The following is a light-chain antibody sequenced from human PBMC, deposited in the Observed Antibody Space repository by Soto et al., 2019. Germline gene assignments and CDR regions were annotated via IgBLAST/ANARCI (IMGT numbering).Light chain of an antibody. CDR3: QQRSSLFT. V-gene: IGKV3D-15*01. J-gene: IGKJ4*01. CDR2: GAS. CDR1: QSVSSN. Sequence: EIVMTQSPATLSVSPGERATLSCRASQSVSSNLAWYQQKPGQAPRLLIYGASTRAPGIPARFSGSGSGTDFTLTISSLEPEDFAVYYCQQRSSLFTFGGGTKVDIK.